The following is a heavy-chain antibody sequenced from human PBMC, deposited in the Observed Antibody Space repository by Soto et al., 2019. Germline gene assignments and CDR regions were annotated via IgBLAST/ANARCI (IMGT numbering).Heavy chain of an antibody. V-gene: IGHV1-46*04. Sequence: QVQLVQSGAEVKKPGASVKVSCKASGYSFTSYYMHWVRQAPGQGLEWMGIINPSGGSTSYAQKLQGRVTMTRDTSTSTVYMELSSLRSEDTAVYYCARDDVVVPAVDGYYYYYGMDVWGQGTTVTVSS. J-gene: IGHJ6*02. CDR2: INPSGGST. CDR3: ARDDVVVPAVDGYYYYYGMDV. CDR1: GYSFTSYY. D-gene: IGHD2-2*01.